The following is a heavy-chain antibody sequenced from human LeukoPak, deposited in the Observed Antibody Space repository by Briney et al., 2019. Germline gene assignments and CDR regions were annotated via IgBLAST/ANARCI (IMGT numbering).Heavy chain of an antibody. V-gene: IGHV3-74*01. J-gene: IGHJ4*02. Sequence: AGSLRLSCAASGFTFSSYWMHWVRQAPGKGLVWVSCINSVGSSTSYADSVKGRFTISRDNAKNTLYLQMNSLRAEDTAVYYCARDYCTNGVCYKDYWGQGTLVTVSS. CDR1: GFTFSSYW. CDR3: ARDYCTNGVCYKDY. CDR2: INSVGSST. D-gene: IGHD2-8*01.